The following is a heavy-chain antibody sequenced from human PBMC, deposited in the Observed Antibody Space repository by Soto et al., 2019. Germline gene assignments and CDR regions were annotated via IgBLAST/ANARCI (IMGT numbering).Heavy chain of an antibody. Sequence: PGGSLRLSCSASGFTFSIYAMHWVRQAPGKGLEYVSSISTNGGSTDYADSVKGRFTISRDNSKNTVYLQMSSLRVEDTAVYYCVKGEYYYDSSGYYPFDYWGQGTLVTVSX. D-gene: IGHD3-22*01. CDR1: GFTFSIYA. V-gene: IGHV3-64D*06. CDR2: ISTNGGST. CDR3: VKGEYYYDSSGYYPFDY. J-gene: IGHJ4*02.